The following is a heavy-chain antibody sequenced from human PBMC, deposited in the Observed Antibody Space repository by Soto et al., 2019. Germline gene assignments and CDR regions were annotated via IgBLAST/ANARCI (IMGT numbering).Heavy chain of an antibody. CDR3: AKVWGEDGYCSRTSCLYYFHH. V-gene: IGHV3-23*01. Sequence: GGSLRLSCESSGFTFSTSAMSLVRQAPGKGLEWVSTISDSGSTYYADSVKGRFTISRDNSKNTLYLQMSSLRAEDTAVYYCAKVWGEDGYCSRTSCLYYFHHWGQGALVTVSS. CDR2: ISDSGST. J-gene: IGHJ4*02. D-gene: IGHD2-2*03. CDR1: GFTFSTSA.